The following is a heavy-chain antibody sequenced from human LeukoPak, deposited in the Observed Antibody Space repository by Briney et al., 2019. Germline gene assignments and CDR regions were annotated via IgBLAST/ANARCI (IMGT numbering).Heavy chain of an antibody. J-gene: IGHJ1*01. Sequence: SETLSLTCAVYGGSFSGYYWSWIRQPPGKGLEWIGEINHSGSTNYNPSLKSRVTISVDTSKNQFSLKLSSVTAADTAVYYCARCPAPVLRFASGYFQHWGQGTLVTVSS. CDR1: GGSFSGYY. D-gene: IGHD3-3*01. CDR3: ARCPAPVLRFASGYFQH. V-gene: IGHV4-34*01. CDR2: INHSGST.